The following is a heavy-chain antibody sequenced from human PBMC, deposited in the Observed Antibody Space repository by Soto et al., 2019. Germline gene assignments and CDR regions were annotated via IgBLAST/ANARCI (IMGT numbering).Heavy chain of an antibody. CDR1: GGTFSNHA. J-gene: IGHJ4*02. CDR2: IIPLSGTT. D-gene: IGHD3-22*01. Sequence: SVKVSCKTSGGTFSNHAISWVRQAPGQGPEWMGGIIPLSGTTNYVQKLQGRVTITADESMTTAYMELSNLRYEDTAVYYCARGPDRSGFYLFDYWGQGTLVTVSS. V-gene: IGHV1-69*13. CDR3: ARGPDRSGFYLFDY.